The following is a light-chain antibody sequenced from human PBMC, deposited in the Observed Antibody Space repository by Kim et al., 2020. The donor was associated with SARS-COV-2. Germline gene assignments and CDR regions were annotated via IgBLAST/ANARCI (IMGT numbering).Light chain of an antibody. CDR2: DAS. CDR1: QSVSSY. Sequence: SPGESATPTCRASQSVSSYLAWYQQKPGQAPRLLIYDASNRATGIPARFSGSGSGTDFTLTISSLEPEDFAVYYCQQRSNWPPITFGQGTRLEIK. CDR3: QQRSNWPPIT. V-gene: IGKV3-11*01. J-gene: IGKJ5*01.